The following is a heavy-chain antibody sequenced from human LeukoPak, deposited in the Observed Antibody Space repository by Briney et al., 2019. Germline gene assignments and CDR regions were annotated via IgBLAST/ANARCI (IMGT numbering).Heavy chain of an antibody. J-gene: IGHJ5*02. V-gene: IGHV1-8*01. D-gene: IGHD2-2*01. Sequence: ASVKVSCKASGYTFTSYDINWARQATGQRLEWMGWMNPNSGNTGYAQKFQGRVTMTRNTSISTAYMELSRLRSEDTAVYYCARGGVVPAATGNWFDPWGQGTLVTVSS. CDR2: MNPNSGNT. CDR3: ARGGVVPAATGNWFDP. CDR1: GYTFTSYD.